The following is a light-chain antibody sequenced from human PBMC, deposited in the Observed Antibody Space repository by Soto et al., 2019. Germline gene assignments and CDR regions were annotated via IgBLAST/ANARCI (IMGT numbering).Light chain of an antibody. J-gene: IGKJ2*01. CDR1: QSVSSN. V-gene: IGKV3-15*01. Sequence: EIVMTQSPATLSVSPGERATLSCRASQSVSSNLAWYQQKPGQAPRLLIYGASTKATGIPARFSGSGSGTEFPVTIRSLRSEDSAVSYWPKYNNWPPGYTFGQGTKLEI. CDR2: GAS. CDR3: PKYNNWPPGYT.